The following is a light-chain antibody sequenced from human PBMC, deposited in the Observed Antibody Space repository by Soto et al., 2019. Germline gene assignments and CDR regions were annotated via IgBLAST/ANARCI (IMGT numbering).Light chain of an antibody. J-gene: IGLJ1*01. V-gene: IGLV2-14*01. Sequence: QSVLTQPASVSGSPGQSITISCTGTSSDVGGYNYVSWYQQHPGKAPKLMIYDVSNRPSGVSNRFSGSKSGNTASLTTSGLQAEDEADYYCTSYTGSSTHVFGTGTKLTVL. CDR2: DVS. CDR1: SSDVGGYNY. CDR3: TSYTGSSTHV.